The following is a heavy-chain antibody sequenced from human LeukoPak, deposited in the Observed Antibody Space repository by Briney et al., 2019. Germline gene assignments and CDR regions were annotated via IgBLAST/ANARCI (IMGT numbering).Heavy chain of an antibody. Sequence: PGGSLRLSXAASGFTFSTYAMNWVRQAPGKGLEWVSAISGSGYSTYYADSVKGRFTISRDNSKSTLYLQMNSLRAEDTAVYYCAKELGDFRSAFDYWGQGTLVTVSS. V-gene: IGHV3-23*01. CDR3: AKELGDFRSAFDY. CDR1: GFTFSTYA. D-gene: IGHD3-3*01. J-gene: IGHJ4*02. CDR2: ISGSGYST.